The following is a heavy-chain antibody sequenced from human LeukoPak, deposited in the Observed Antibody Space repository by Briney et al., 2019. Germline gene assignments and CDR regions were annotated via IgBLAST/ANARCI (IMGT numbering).Heavy chain of an antibody. D-gene: IGHD5-12*01. CDR3: ARRRLNGPNQIDY. CDR2: IYYSGST. CDR1: GGSISSSSYY. J-gene: IGHJ4*02. V-gene: IGHV4-39*07. Sequence: PSETLSLTCTVSGGSISSSSYYWGWIRQPPGKGLEWIGSIYYSGSTYYNPSLKSRVTISVDTSKNQFSLKLSSVTAADTAVYYCARRRLNGPNQIDYWGQGTLVTVSS.